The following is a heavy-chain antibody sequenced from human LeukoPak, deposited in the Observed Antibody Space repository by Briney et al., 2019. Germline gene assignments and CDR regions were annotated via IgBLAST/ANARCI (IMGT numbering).Heavy chain of an antibody. D-gene: IGHD5-24*01. CDR2: LYSGGST. CDR3: AMDSAWLPLKFDY. Sequence: PGGSLRLSCAASGFVVSTNYMSWVRQAPGKGLEWISVLYSGGSTYYTDSVKGRFTISRDNSNNTPYLQMNNLRAEDTAVYYCAMDSAWLPLKFDYWGPGTLVAVST. J-gene: IGHJ4*02. V-gene: IGHV3-66*01. CDR1: GFVVSTNY.